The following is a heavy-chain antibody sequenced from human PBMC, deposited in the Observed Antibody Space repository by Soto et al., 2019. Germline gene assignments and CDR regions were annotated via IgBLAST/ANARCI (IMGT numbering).Heavy chain of an antibody. D-gene: IGHD3-22*01. CDR2: IFYSGST. CDR1: GGSLSSDY. Sequence: QVQLQESGPGLVKPSETLSLTCTVSGGSLSSDYWSWIRQPPGKGLQWIGYIFYSGSTNYNPSLKGRVTISEHTSKNQFSLRLSSVTAADTAVYYCARGGGYYDDAFDIWGQGTMVTVSS. J-gene: IGHJ3*02. CDR3: ARGGGYYDDAFDI. V-gene: IGHV4-59*01.